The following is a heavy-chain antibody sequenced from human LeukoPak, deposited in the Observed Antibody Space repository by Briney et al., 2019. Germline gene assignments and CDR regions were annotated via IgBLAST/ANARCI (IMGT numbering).Heavy chain of an antibody. J-gene: IGHJ5*02. CDR2: ISGSGYTT. V-gene: IGHV3-23*01. CDR1: EFTFSSYE. Sequence: PGGSLRLSCAVSEFTFSSYEMNWVRQAPGKGLEWVSSISGSGYTTDYADSVKGRFTISRDNSKNTLYLQMNSLRAEDTAVYYCAKPSTIYDTWGQGTLVTVSS. CDR3: AKPSTIYDT. D-gene: IGHD5/OR15-5a*01.